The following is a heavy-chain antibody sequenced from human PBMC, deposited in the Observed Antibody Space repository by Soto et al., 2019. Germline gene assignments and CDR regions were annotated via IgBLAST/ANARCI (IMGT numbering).Heavy chain of an antibody. V-gene: IGHV1-69*01. J-gene: IGHJ5*02. D-gene: IGHD6-19*01. CDR1: GDTFSNFG. CDR2: IIPKFGTT. Sequence: QVQLVQSGAEVKKPGSSVKVSCKASGDTFSNFGVSWVRQAPGQGLEYMGGIIPKFGTTNYAQKFRARVTITADESTSTAYMELNSLRSEDTAVYYCARASGRGWYNWFDPWGQVTLVTVSS. CDR3: ARASGRGWYNWFDP.